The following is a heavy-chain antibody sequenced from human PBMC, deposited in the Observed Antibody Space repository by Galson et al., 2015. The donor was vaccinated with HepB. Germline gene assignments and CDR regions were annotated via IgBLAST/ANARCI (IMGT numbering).Heavy chain of an antibody. D-gene: IGHD2-2*01. J-gene: IGHJ6*03. CDR2: IIPIFGTA. CDR1: GGTFSSYA. CDR3: ARGAKVRIQGVVPAAIQYYYYMDV. V-gene: IGHV1-69*13. Sequence: SVKVSCKASGGTFSSYAISWVRQAPGQGLEWMGGIIPIFGTANYAQKFQGRVTITADESTSTAYMELSSLRSEDTAVYYCARGAKVRIQGVVPAAIQYYYYMDVWGKGTTVTVSS.